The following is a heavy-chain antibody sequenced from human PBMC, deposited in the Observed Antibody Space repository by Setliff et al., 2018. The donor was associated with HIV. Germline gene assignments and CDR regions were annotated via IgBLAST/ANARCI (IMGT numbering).Heavy chain of an antibody. CDR2: INPNSGGT. Sequence: ASVKVSCKASGYTFTGYYMHWVRQAPGQGLEWMGRINPNSGGTNCAQKCQGRVTMTRDTSIGTAYMELSRLRSDDTAVYYCARGTRVGANDAFDIWGQGTMVTVSS. D-gene: IGHD1-26*01. V-gene: IGHV1-2*06. CDR1: GYTFTGYY. J-gene: IGHJ3*02. CDR3: ARGTRVGANDAFDI.